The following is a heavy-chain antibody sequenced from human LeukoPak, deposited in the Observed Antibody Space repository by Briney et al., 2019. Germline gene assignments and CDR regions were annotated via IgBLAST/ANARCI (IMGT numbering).Heavy chain of an antibody. CDR3: ARDYYDSSGYYGRGGYYYMDA. D-gene: IGHD3-22*01. J-gene: IGHJ6*03. Sequence: SSETLSLTCTVSGGSISSYFWSWIRQPAGKGLEWLGRIYTSGSTNYSPSLKSRLTISVDKSKNQFSLKLSSVTAADTAVYYCARDYYDSSGYYGRGGYYYMDAWGKGTTVTVSS. CDR1: GGSISSYF. V-gene: IGHV4-4*07. CDR2: IYTSGST.